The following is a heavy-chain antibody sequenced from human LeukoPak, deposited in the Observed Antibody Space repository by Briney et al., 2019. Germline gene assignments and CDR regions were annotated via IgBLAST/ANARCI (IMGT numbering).Heavy chain of an antibody. Sequence: SETLSLTCAVYGGSFSGYYWSWLRQPPGKGLEWIGEFNHSGSTDYNPSLKSRVTIPVDTSKNQFSLKLTSVTAADTAVYYGARGGSEYSGYDYWSFDYWAQRTLVTVSS. CDR3: ARGGSEYSGYDYWSFDY. CDR2: FNHSGST. D-gene: IGHD5-12*01. CDR1: GGSFSGYY. V-gene: IGHV4-34*01. J-gene: IGHJ4*02.